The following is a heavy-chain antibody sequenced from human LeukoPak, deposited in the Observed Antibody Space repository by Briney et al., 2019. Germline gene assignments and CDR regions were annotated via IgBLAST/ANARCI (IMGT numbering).Heavy chain of an antibody. V-gene: IGHV3-23*01. CDR1: GFTFSSYA. CDR3: ARVYYYMDV. J-gene: IGHJ6*03. CDR2: ISGSGGST. Sequence: GGSLRLSCAASGFTFSSYAMSWVRQAPGEGLEWVSAISGSGGSTYYADSVKGRFTISRDNAKNSLYLQMNSLRAEDTAVYYCARVYYYMDVWGKGTTVTVSS.